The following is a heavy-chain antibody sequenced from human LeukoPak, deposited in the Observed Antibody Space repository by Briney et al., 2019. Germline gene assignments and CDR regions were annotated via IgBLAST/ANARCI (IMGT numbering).Heavy chain of an antibody. CDR1: GFTFDDFA. V-gene: IGHV3-9*01. CDR2: ISWNSDTT. J-gene: IGHJ4*02. CDR3: AKAPHYYTSATYWDCFEN. Sequence: GGSLRLSCAASGFTFDDFALHWVRQSPGKGLEWVSGISWNSDTTAYADSVKGRFTISRDNANDSLYLLMNNLTIEDTAFYYCAKAPHYYTSATYWDCFENWGQGSLVTVSS. D-gene: IGHD3-10*01.